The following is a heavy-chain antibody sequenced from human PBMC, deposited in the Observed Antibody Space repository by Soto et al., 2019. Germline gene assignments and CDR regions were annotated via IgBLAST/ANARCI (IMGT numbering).Heavy chain of an antibody. J-gene: IGHJ6*02. CDR2: ISYDGSNK. V-gene: IGHV3-30-3*01. CDR1: GFTFSSYA. Sequence: PGGSLRLSCAASGFTFSSYAMHWVRQAPGKGLGWVAVISYDGSNKYYADSVKGRFTISRDNSKNTLYLQMNSLRAEDTAVYYCARVRYYYGSGSYYQYYYYYYGMDVWGQGTTVTVSS. D-gene: IGHD3-10*01. CDR3: ARVRYYYGSGSYYQYYYYYYGMDV.